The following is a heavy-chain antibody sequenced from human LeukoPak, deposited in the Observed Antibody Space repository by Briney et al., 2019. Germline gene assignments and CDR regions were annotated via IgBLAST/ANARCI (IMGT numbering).Heavy chain of an antibody. CDR1: GFTFSSYA. CDR3: AQSGGNSHYYYYMDV. CDR2: ISGSGGST. V-gene: IGHV3-23*01. J-gene: IGHJ6*03. Sequence: GGSLRLSCAASGFTFSSYAMTWVRQAPGKGLEWVSAISGSGGSTYYADSVKGRFTISRDNSKNTLYLQMNSLRAEDTAVYYCAQSGGNSHYYYYMDVWGKGTTVTVSS. D-gene: IGHD4-23*01.